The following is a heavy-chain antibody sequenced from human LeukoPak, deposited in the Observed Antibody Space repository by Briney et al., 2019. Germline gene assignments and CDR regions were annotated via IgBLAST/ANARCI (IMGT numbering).Heavy chain of an antibody. Sequence: SETLSLTCTVSGGSFRGDYYWAWIRQPPGKGLEWIGSIYSGGRIYYNPSLKSRVSISIDTSNNDLSLKVTSVTAADTAGYYCARAPWAYGNYVHAFDIWGQGTMVTVSS. V-gene: IGHV4-39*07. CDR3: ARAPWAYGNYVHAFDI. D-gene: IGHD4-11*01. J-gene: IGHJ3*02. CDR2: IYSGGRI. CDR1: GGSFRGDYY.